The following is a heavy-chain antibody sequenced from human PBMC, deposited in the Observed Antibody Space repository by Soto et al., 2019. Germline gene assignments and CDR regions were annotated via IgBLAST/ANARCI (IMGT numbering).Heavy chain of an antibody. Sequence: QVQLVQSGAEVKKPGASVKVSCKASGYTFTSYAMHWVRQAPGQRLEWMGWINAGNGNTKYSQKFQGRVTITRDTSESTAYMQLSSLRSDDTAVYYCASDSDGDYSTFFDYWGQGTLVTVSS. D-gene: IGHD4-17*01. CDR2: INAGNGNT. J-gene: IGHJ4*02. CDR3: ASDSDGDYSTFFDY. CDR1: GYTFTSYA. V-gene: IGHV1-3*01.